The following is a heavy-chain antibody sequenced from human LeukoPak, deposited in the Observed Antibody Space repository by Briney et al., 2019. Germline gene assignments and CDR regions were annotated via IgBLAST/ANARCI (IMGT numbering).Heavy chain of an antibody. Sequence: GGSLRLSCAASGFTFSSYSMNWVRQAPGKGLEWVSYITGSSSTIYYADSVKGRFTISRDSAMNSIYLQMNRLKVEDTALYYCAGEEVGTVSAFNIWGRGTTVTVSS. V-gene: IGHV3-48*04. CDR3: AGEEVGTVSAFNI. CDR1: GFTFSSYS. CDR2: ITGSSSTI. D-gene: IGHD1-26*01. J-gene: IGHJ3*02.